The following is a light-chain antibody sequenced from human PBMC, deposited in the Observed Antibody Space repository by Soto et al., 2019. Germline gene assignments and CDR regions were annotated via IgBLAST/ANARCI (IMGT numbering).Light chain of an antibody. CDR2: DVS. J-gene: IGLJ3*02. Sequence: QSVLTQPASVSGSPGQSITISCTGTSGDIGAYNYVSWYHQHPGRAPKLMIYDVSNRPSGVSNCFSGSKSGNTASLTISGLQSADEAKYYCSAYTSNTTLVFGGGTKFTVL. CDR1: SGDIGAYNY. V-gene: IGLV2-14*03. CDR3: SAYTSNTTLV.